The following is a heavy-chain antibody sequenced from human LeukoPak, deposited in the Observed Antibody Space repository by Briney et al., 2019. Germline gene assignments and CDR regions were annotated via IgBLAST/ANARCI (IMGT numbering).Heavy chain of an antibody. V-gene: IGHV1-18*01. J-gene: IGHJ5*02. CDR2: ISAYNGNT. Sequence: ASVKVSCKASGYTFTSYGISWVRQAPGQGLEWMGWISAYNGNTNYAQKLQGRVTMTTDTSTSTAYMELRSLRSDDTDVYYCARDQGYYDFWSGYFFRCWFDPWGQGTLVTVSS. CDR1: GYTFTSYG. CDR3: ARDQGYYDFWSGYFFRCWFDP. D-gene: IGHD3-3*01.